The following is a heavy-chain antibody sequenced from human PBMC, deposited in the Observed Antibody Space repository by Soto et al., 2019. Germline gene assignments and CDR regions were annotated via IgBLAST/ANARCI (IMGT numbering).Heavy chain of an antibody. CDR1: GYTFTDYD. Sequence: GSVKVSCKTSGYTFTDYDINWVRQAPGQGLEYMGWVSPENRNAGYAPQFRGRVSMTADTSINTVYLELTTLTYEDTAVYYCEVTTGYWGQGTMVTVSS. V-gene: IGHV1-8*01. D-gene: IGHD4-17*01. CDR2: VSPENRNA. CDR3: EVTTGY. J-gene: IGHJ4*02.